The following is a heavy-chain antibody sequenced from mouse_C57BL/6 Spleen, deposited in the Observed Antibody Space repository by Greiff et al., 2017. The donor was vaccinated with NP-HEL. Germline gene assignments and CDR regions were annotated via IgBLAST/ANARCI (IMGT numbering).Heavy chain of an antibody. CDR1: GYTFTSYW. J-gene: IGHJ3*01. CDR3: ARNYDYLFAY. CDR2: IDPSDSYT. V-gene: IGHV1-50*01. Sequence: QVQLQQPGAELVKPGASVKLSCKASGYTFTSYWMQWVKQRPGQGLEWIGEIDPSDSYTNYNQKFKGKATLTVDTSSSTAYMQLSSLTSDDSAVYYCARNYDYLFAYWGQGTLVTVSA. D-gene: IGHD2-4*01.